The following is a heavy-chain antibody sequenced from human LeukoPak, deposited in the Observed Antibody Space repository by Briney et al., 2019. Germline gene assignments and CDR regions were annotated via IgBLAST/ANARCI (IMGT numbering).Heavy chain of an antibody. CDR1: GYTFTSYG. J-gene: IGHJ3*02. D-gene: IGHD3-22*01. Sequence: ASVKVSCKASGYTFTSYGISWVRQAPGQGLEWMGWISAYNGNTNYAQKLQGRVTMTTDTSTSTAYMELRSLRSDDTAVYYCARDWDPYDSSGYYAFDIWSQGTMVTVSS. CDR2: ISAYNGNT. V-gene: IGHV1-18*01. CDR3: ARDWDPYDSSGYYAFDI.